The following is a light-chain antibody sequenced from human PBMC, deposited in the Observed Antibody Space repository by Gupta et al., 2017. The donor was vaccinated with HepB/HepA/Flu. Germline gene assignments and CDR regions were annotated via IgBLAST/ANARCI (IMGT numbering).Light chain of an antibody. CDR2: DVS. Sequence: SALTQPASVSGSPGQSITISCTGTSSDVGVYNYVSWYPQSPGKAPKLMIYDVSNRPSGVSARFAGSKSGNTASLTISGLQAEDEADYYCSSLTTSATVVFGGGTRLTV. V-gene: IGLV2-14*01. CDR1: SSDVGVYNY. J-gene: IGLJ2*01. CDR3: SSLTTSATVV.